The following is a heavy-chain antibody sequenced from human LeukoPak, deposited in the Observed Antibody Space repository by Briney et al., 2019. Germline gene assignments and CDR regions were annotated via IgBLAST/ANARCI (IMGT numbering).Heavy chain of an antibody. D-gene: IGHD6-19*01. CDR3: ASYSSGWYPDY. Sequence: SETLSLTCTVSGGSISSYYWSWIRQPPGKGLEWIEYIYYSGSTNYNPSLKSRVTISVDTSKNQFSLKLSSVTAADTAVYYCASYSSGWYPDYWGQGTLVTVSS. CDR1: GGSISSYY. J-gene: IGHJ4*02. CDR2: IYYSGST. V-gene: IGHV4-59*01.